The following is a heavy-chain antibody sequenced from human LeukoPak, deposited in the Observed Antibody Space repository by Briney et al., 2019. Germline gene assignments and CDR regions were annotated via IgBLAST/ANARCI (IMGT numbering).Heavy chain of an antibody. V-gene: IGHV4-34*01. Sequence: PSETLSLTCAVYGGSFSGYYWSWIRQPPGKGLEWIGEINHSGSTNYHPSLKSRVTISVDTSKNQFSLKLSSVTAADTAVYYCARRYGRPQMVRGVISPFDYWGQGTLVTVSS. CDR1: GGSFSGYY. CDR3: ARRYGRPQMVRGVISPFDY. J-gene: IGHJ4*02. CDR2: INHSGST. D-gene: IGHD3-10*01.